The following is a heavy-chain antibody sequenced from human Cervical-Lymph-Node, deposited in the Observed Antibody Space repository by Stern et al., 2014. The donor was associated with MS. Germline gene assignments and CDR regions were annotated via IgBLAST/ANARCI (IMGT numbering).Heavy chain of an antibody. CDR3: SRDADGYSLVFGY. D-gene: IGHD5-24*01. J-gene: IGHJ4*02. CDR2: IHNSGTT. Sequence: QLQESGPGLVKPSQTLSLTCAVTGGSISSTEHYRSWIRQSPGKGLEWIGYIHNSGTTYYNPSLKSRVTISVDTSKNQFSLKVKSVTAADTAVYYCSRDADGYSLVFGYWGRGTLVTVSS. CDR1: GGSISSTEHY. V-gene: IGHV4-30-4*01.